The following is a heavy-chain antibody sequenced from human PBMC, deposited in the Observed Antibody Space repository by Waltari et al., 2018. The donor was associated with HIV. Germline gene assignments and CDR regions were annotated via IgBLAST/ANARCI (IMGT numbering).Heavy chain of an antibody. Sequence: EVLLVESGGGLVQPGGSLRLSCTASGFMFTSYWMSWVRQAPGKGLEGVANIKQDGSDKYYVDSVKGRFTISRDNAKNSLYLQMNSLRAEDTAMYYCATSRTFDYWGQGTLVTVSS. CDR2: IKQDGSDK. CDR1: GFMFTSYW. J-gene: IGHJ4*02. V-gene: IGHV3-7*01. D-gene: IGHD2-2*01. CDR3: ATSRTFDY.